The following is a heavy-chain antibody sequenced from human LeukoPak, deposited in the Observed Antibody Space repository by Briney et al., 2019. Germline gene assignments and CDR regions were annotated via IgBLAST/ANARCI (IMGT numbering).Heavy chain of an antibody. Sequence: QPGRSLSLSCAASGFTFSSYAMRWVRQAPGKGLEWVAVISYDGSNKYYADSVKGRFAISRDNSKNTLYLQMSSLRAEDTAVYYCAKDDVRSGSYALGGSDYWGQGTLVTVSS. CDR1: GFTFSSYA. CDR3: AKDDVRSGSYALGGSDY. V-gene: IGHV3-30*18. J-gene: IGHJ4*02. D-gene: IGHD1-26*01. CDR2: ISYDGSNK.